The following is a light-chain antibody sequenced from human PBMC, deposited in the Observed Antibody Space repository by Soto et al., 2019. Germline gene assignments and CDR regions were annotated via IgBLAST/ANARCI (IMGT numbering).Light chain of an antibody. CDR2: EVS. J-gene: IGLJ1*01. V-gene: IGLV2-23*02. CDR3: CSYAGSSTPFV. CDR1: SSDVGSYNL. Sequence: QSALTQPASVSGSPGQSITISCTGTSSDVGSYNLVSWYQQHPGKAPKLMIYEVSKRPSGVSNRFSGSKSGNTASLTISGLQAEDEADYDCCSYAGSSTPFVFGTGTKLTVL.